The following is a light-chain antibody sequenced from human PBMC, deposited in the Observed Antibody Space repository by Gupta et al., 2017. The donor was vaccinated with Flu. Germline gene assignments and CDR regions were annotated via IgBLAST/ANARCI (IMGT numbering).Light chain of an antibody. CDR3: GTWDSSLSAWV. V-gene: IGLV1-51*02. CDR2: ENN. CDR1: SSNIGNND. J-gene: IGLJ3*02. Sequence: KVTISCSGSSSNIGNNDVSWYQQLPGTAPKLLIYENNKRPSGIPDRFSGSKSGTSATLGITGLQTGDEADYYCGTWDSSLSAWVFGGGTKLTVL.